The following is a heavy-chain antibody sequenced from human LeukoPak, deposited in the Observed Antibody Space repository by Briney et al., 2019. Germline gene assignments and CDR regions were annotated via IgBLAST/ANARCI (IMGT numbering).Heavy chain of an antibody. Sequence: ASVKVSCKASGYAFTSYGISWVRLAPGQGLEWMGWISAYNGNTNYAQKLQGRVTMTTDTSTSTAYMELRSLRSDDTAVYYCARRRGYSSGWLRGYFDYWGQGTLVTVSS. CDR1: GYAFTSYG. V-gene: IGHV1-18*01. CDR2: ISAYNGNT. D-gene: IGHD6-19*01. J-gene: IGHJ4*02. CDR3: ARRRGYSSGWLRGYFDY.